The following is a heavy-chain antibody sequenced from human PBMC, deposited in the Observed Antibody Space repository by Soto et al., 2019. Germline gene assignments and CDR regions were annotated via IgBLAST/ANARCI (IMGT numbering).Heavy chain of an antibody. CDR2: IVVGSGNT. Sequence: QMQLVQSGPEVKKPGTSVKVSCKASGFTFTSSAVQWVRQARGQRLEWIGWIVVGSGNTNYAQKFQERVTITRDMSTSTAYMELSSLRSEDTAVYYCAADTRILSAYYYYGMDVWGQGTTVTVSS. J-gene: IGHJ6*02. D-gene: IGHD2-15*01. CDR3: AADTRILSAYYYYGMDV. V-gene: IGHV1-58*01. CDR1: GFTFTSSA.